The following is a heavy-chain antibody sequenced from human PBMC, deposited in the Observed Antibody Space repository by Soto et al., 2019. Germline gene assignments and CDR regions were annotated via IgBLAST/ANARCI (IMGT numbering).Heavy chain of an antibody. V-gene: IGHV1-69*19. CDR1: GDLFNNYA. CDR3: AVTSSVAAAADLKL. J-gene: IGHJ1*01. D-gene: IGHD2-15*01. CDR2: ITPLFSTT. Sequence: QVQLGQSGAEVKEPGSSVTVSCKATGDLFNNYAFNWERPAPGPGLEWMGRITPLFSTTNYSQKFQARVTIGAPELTTIVYLEVSILESEDTPMYCCAVTSSVAAAADLKLWGQVTLGTVSP.